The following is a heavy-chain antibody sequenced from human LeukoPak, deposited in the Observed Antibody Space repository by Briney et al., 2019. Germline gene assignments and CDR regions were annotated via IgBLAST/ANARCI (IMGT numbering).Heavy chain of an antibody. D-gene: IGHD6-19*01. V-gene: IGHV4-38-2*01. CDR1: GYSITSDHY. CDR3: ARASSGTDY. Sequence: SGTLSLTCAVFGYSITSDHYWGWIRQPPGKGLEWIATVYHTGSTYYSPSLKSRVTISLDTSKNEFSLKLTSVTAADSAVYYCARASSGTDYWGQGTLVTVSS. J-gene: IGHJ4*02. CDR2: VYHTGST.